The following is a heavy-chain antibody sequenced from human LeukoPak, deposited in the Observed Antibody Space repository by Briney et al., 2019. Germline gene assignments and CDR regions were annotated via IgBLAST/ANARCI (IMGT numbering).Heavy chain of an antibody. Sequence: ASVKVSCKASGYTFTDYYMHWVRQTPGQGLEWMGWISAYNGNTNYAQKLQGRVTMTTDTSTSTAYMGLRSLRSDDTAVYYCARDGRYSSGWNVHWGQGTPVTVSS. CDR3: ARDGRYSSGWNVH. CDR1: GYTFTDYY. J-gene: IGHJ4*02. D-gene: IGHD6-19*01. CDR2: ISAYNGNT. V-gene: IGHV1-18*04.